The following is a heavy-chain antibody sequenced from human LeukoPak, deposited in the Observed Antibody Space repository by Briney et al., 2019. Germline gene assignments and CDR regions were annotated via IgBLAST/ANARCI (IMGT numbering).Heavy chain of an antibody. CDR1: GYTLTDYY. Sequence: ASVKVSCKASGYTLTDYYIHWVRQAPGQGLEWMGWINRNSGGTNYAQKFQGRVTMTRDTSLTAAYMELSRLTSDDTAVYYCATGDVDDSSVIGLDYWGQGTLVTVSS. D-gene: IGHD3-22*01. V-gene: IGHV1-2*02. J-gene: IGHJ4*02. CDR3: ATGDVDDSSVIGLDY. CDR2: INRNSGGT.